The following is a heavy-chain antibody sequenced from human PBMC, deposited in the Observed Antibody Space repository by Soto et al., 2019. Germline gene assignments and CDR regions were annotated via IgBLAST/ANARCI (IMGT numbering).Heavy chain of an antibody. CDR2: IYYSGST. Sequence: LSLTCTVSGGSISSGGYYWSWIRQHPGKGLEWIGYIYYSGSTYYNPSLKSRVTISVDTSKNQFSLKLSSVTAADTAVYYCARDNYGSGPLYGMDVWGQGTTVTVSS. J-gene: IGHJ6*02. V-gene: IGHV4-31*03. CDR1: GGSISSGGYY. CDR3: ARDNYGSGPLYGMDV. D-gene: IGHD3-10*01.